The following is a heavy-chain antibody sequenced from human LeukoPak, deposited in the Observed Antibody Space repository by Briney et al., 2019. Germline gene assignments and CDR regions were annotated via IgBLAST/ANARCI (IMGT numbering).Heavy chain of an antibody. CDR3: ARGSKGQILRYFDWSPYYFDY. CDR2: IYYSGST. D-gene: IGHD3-9*01. Sequence: SETLSLTCTVSGGSISSYYWGWIRQPPGKGLEWIGYIYYSGSTNYNPSLKSRVTISVDTSKNQFSLKLSSVTAADTAVYYCARGSKGQILRYFDWSPYYFDYWGQGTLVTVSS. CDR1: GGSISSYY. J-gene: IGHJ4*02. V-gene: IGHV4-59*01.